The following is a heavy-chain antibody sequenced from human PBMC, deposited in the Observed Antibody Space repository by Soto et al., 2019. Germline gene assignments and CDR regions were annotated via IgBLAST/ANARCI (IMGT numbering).Heavy chain of an antibody. V-gene: IGHV3-23*01. Sequence: EVQLLESGGGLVQPGGSLRLSCAASGFTFSSYAMSWVRQAPGKGLEWVSAISGSGGSTYYADSVKGRFTISRDNSKNSLYLQMISLRAEDTAVYYCAKCGDIVVAKDAYWGQGTLVTVSS. CDR3: AKCGDIVVAKDAY. D-gene: IGHD2-2*01. J-gene: IGHJ4*02. CDR2: ISGSGGST. CDR1: GFTFSSYA.